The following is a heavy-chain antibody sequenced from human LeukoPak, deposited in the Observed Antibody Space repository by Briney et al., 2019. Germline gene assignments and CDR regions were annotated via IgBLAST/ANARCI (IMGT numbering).Heavy chain of an antibody. Sequence: SETLSLTCTVSGGSISSYYWSWIRQPPGKGLEWIGYIYYSGSTNYNPSLKSRVTISVDTSKNQFSLKLSSVTAADTAVYYCARQKKYCGGDCPNWFDHWGQGTLVTVSS. CDR3: ARQKKYCGGDCPNWFDH. CDR2: IYYSGST. V-gene: IGHV4-59*08. CDR1: GGSISSYY. J-gene: IGHJ5*02. D-gene: IGHD2-21*02.